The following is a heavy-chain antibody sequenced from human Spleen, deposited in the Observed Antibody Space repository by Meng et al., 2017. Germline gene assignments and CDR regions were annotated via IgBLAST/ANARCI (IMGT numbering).Heavy chain of an antibody. Sequence: QVQLQQWGAGLLKPSETLSLTCVVSGGSFSDYYWSWICQPPGKGLEWIGEIYHSGTTNYNPSLKGRVTISVDRSKNQFSLKLTSVTAAGTAVYYCASYNSGWPQFDYWGQGTLVTVSS. CDR1: GGSFSDYY. J-gene: IGHJ4*02. V-gene: IGHV4-34*01. CDR3: ASYNSGWPQFDY. CDR2: IYHSGTT. D-gene: IGHD6-19*01.